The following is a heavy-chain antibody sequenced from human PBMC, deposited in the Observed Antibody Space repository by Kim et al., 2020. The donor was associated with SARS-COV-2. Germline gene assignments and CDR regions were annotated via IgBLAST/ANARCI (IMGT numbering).Heavy chain of an antibody. V-gene: IGHV3-33*01. D-gene: IGHD3-22*01. Sequence: GGSLRLSCAASGFTFSSYGMHWVRQAPGKGLEWVAVIWYDGSNKYYADSVKGRFTISRDNSKNTLYLQMNSLRAEDTAVYYCARDVSGAFDYYDSSEGDAFDIWGQGTMVTVSS. CDR1: GFTFSSYG. CDR2: IWYDGSNK. J-gene: IGHJ3*02. CDR3: ARDVSGAFDYYDSSEGDAFDI.